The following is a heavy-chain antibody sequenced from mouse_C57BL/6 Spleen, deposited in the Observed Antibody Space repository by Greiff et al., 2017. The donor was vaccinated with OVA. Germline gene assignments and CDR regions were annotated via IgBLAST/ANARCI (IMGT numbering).Heavy chain of an antibody. J-gene: IGHJ2*01. D-gene: IGHD4-1*01. CDR2: ISYDGSN. Sequence: EVKLQESGPGLVKPSQSLSLTCSVTGYSITSGYNWNWIRKFPGNKLEWMGYISYDGSNNYNPSLKNRISITRDTSKNQFFLKLNSVTTEDTATYYCARDRRDAGTYFDYWGQGTTLTVSS. CDR1: GYSITSGYN. CDR3: ARDRRDAGTYFDY. V-gene: IGHV3-6*01.